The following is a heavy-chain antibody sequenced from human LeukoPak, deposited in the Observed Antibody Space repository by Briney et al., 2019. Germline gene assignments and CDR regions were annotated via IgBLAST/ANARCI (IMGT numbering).Heavy chain of an antibody. Sequence: PAGGSLRLSCAVSGFTFSSYSMNWVRQAPGKGLEWASYISSSSSTIYYADSVKGRFTISRDNAKNSLYLQMNSLRAEDTAVYYCARSLVAARRELAFDIWGQGTMVTVSS. J-gene: IGHJ3*02. CDR2: ISSSSSTI. CDR3: ARSLVAARRELAFDI. D-gene: IGHD6-6*01. V-gene: IGHV3-48*01. CDR1: GFTFSSYS.